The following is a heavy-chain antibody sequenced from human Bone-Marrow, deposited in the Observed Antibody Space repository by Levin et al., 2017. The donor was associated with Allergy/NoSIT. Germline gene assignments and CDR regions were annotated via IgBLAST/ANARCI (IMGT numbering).Heavy chain of an antibody. CDR1: GVTIWSETW. D-gene: IGHD3-9*01. CDR2: ISGTGIT. V-gene: IGHV4-4*02. CDR3: AKTGLWSVDY. J-gene: IGHJ4*01. Sequence: SETLSLTCAVSGVTIWSETWWSWVRQPPGKGLEWIGEISGTGITNHNPSLKSRVVITTDKSTDHFYLNLSSVTAADTAVYYCAKTGLWSVDYWGHGVLVSVSS.